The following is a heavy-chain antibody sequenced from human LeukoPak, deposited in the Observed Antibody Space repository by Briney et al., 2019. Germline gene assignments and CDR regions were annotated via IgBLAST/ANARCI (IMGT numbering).Heavy chain of an antibody. CDR1: GFTFSSYS. CDR3: ARDGWDYDFWSGPNWFDP. CDR2: ISSSSSNI. Sequence: GGSLRLSCAASGFTFSSYSMNWVRQAPGKGLEWVSSISSSSSNIYYADSVKGRFTIARDNAKNSLYLQMNSLRAEDTAVYYCARDGWDYDFWSGPNWFDPWGQGTLVTVSS. D-gene: IGHD3-3*01. V-gene: IGHV3-21*01. J-gene: IGHJ5*02.